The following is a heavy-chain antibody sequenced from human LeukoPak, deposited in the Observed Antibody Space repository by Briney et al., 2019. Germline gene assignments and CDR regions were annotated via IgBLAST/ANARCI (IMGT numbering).Heavy chain of an antibody. CDR1: GGSISSSTYY. CDR2: IYYSGST. Sequence: SETLSLTCTVSGGSISSSTYYWGWIRQPPGKGLEWIGTIYYSGSTYCNPSLKSRVTISVDTSKNQFSLKLSSVTAADTAVYYCARDHKPYYYDSSGRYYYYYYGMDVWGQGTTVTVSS. V-gene: IGHV4-39*02. J-gene: IGHJ6*02. D-gene: IGHD3-22*01. CDR3: ARDHKPYYYDSSGRYYYYYYGMDV.